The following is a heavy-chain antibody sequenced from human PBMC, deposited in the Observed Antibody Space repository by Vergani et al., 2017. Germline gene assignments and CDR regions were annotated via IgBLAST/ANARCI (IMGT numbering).Heavy chain of an antibody. CDR1: GDSITSSPYY. Sequence: QVQLQESAPGLVKPSQTLSLICSVAGDSITSSPYYWSWTRQPAGKGLEYIGRIYTTGSTTYNPSLKSRVTISVDTSKNQFSLILSSVTAADTAMYYCARGYYGRGDNWGQGTLVTVSS. CDR3: ARGYYGRGDN. J-gene: IGHJ4*02. V-gene: IGHV4-61*02. CDR2: IYTTGST. D-gene: IGHD3-16*01.